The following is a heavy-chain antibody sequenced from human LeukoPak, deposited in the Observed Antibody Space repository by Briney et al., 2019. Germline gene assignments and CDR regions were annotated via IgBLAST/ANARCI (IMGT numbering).Heavy chain of an antibody. J-gene: IGHJ3*02. V-gene: IGHV1-8*01. CDR1: GYTFTSYD. CDR2: MNPNSGNT. D-gene: IGHD4-17*01. Sequence: ASVKVSCKASGYTFTSYDINWVRQATGQGLEWMGWMNPNSGNTGYAQKLQGRVTMTTDTSTSTAYMELRSLRSDDTAVYYCARDDYGDYSPAFDIWGQGTMVTVSS. CDR3: ARDDYGDYSPAFDI.